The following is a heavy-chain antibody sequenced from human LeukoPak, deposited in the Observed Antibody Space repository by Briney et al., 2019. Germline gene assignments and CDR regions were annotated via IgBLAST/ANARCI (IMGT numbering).Heavy chain of an antibody. CDR3: ARDRCSGGRCYSLSVGYMDV. V-gene: IGHV3-48*01. CDR2: ISSSSTTI. D-gene: IGHD2-15*01. Sequence: GGSLRLSCAGPGFTFSSYSMNWVRQAPGKGLEWVSYISSSSTTIYYADSVKGRFTISRDNAKNSLYLQMNSLRAEDTALYYCARDRCSGGRCYSLSVGYMDVWGKGTTVTVSS. CDR1: GFTFSSYS. J-gene: IGHJ6*03.